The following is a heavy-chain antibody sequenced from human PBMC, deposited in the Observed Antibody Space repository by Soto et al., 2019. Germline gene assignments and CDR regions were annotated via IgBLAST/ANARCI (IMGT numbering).Heavy chain of an antibody. CDR1: GYTFTSYA. CDR3: ARNGGSGRKYYYYYYMDV. J-gene: IGHJ6*03. Sequence: QVQLVQSGAEVKKPGASVKVSCKASGYTFTSYAMHWVRQAPGQRLDWMGWINAGNGNTKYSQKFQGRVTITRDTSASTDYMELSSLRSEDTAVYYCARNGGSGRKYYYYYYMDVWGKGTTVTVSS. V-gene: IGHV1-3*01. D-gene: IGHD3-10*01. CDR2: INAGNGNT.